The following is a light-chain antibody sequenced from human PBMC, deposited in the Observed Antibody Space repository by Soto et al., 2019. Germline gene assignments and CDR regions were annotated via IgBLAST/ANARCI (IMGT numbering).Light chain of an antibody. CDR3: QQYGSTPYT. Sequence: EIVLTQSPGTLSLSPGERATLSCRASQSISRSFLAWYRHKPGQAPRLLIHGASSRATGIPDRFSGSGSGTDFTLTVSRLEPEEFAVYYCQQYGSTPYTLGQGTKLEIK. CDR1: QSISRSF. J-gene: IGKJ2*01. V-gene: IGKV3-20*01. CDR2: GAS.